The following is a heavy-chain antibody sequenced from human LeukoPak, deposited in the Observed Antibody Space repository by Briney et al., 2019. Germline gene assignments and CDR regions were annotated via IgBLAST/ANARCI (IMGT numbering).Heavy chain of an antibody. J-gene: IGHJ4*02. V-gene: IGHV3-30*18. CDR1: GFTFSSYS. Sequence: GGSLRLSCAASGFTFSSYSMNWVRQAPGKGLEWVAVISYDGSNKYYADSVKGRFTISRDNSKNTLYLQMNSLRAEDTAVYYCAKEIIGYSSGWYFDYWGQGTLVTVSS. CDR2: ISYDGSNK. CDR3: AKEIIGYSSGWYFDY. D-gene: IGHD6-19*01.